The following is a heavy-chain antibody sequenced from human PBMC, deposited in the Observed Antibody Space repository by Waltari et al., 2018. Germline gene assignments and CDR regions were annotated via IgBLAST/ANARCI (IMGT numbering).Heavy chain of an antibody. Sequence: QVQLQESGPGLVKPSETLSLTCTVSGGSISSYYWSWIRQPPGKGLEWIGYTYYRGSTNYNPSRKSRVTISVDTSKNQFSLKLSSVTAADTAVYYCARVHGGWIDYWGQGTLVTVSS. D-gene: IGHD2-15*01. CDR1: GGSISSYY. J-gene: IGHJ4*02. V-gene: IGHV4-59*01. CDR2: TYYRGST. CDR3: ARVHGGWIDY.